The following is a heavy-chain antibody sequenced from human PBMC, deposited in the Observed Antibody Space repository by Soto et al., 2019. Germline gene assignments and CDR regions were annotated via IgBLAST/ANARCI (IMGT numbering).Heavy chain of an antibody. CDR3: ARAYSSSWSYYYYYGMDV. D-gene: IGHD6-13*01. J-gene: IGHJ6*02. V-gene: IGHV1-8*01. Sequence: ASVKVSCKASGYTFTSYDINWVRQAAGQGLEWMGWVNPNSGNTGYAQKFQGRVTMTRNTSISTAYMELSSLRSEDTAVYYCARAYSSSWSYYYYYGMDVWGQGTTVTVSS. CDR2: VNPNSGNT. CDR1: GYTFTSYD.